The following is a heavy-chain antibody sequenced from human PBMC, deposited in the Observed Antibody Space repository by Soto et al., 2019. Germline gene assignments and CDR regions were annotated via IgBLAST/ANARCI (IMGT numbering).Heavy chain of an antibody. CDR3: ARGGLSMLRGVNPADFEY. Sequence: EVQLVESGGGLVKPGGSLRLSCAASGFIFSGTSMSWVRQAPGKGLEWVSSISSMHTYIYYADSVKGRFTISRDNAKNSLFLQMNSLRADDTGLYYCARGGLSMLRGVNPADFEYWGQGTLVTVSS. CDR2: ISSMHTYI. CDR1: GFIFSGTS. V-gene: IGHV3-21*01. D-gene: IGHD3-10*01. J-gene: IGHJ4*02.